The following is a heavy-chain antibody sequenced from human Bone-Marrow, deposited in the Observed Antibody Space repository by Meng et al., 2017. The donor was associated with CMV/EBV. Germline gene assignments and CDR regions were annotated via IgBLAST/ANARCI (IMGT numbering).Heavy chain of an antibody. Sequence: GESLKISCAASGFTFSNYGMHWVRQAPGKGLEWVAFIRYDGSNKYYADSVKGRFAISRDNSKNTLYLQMNSLRAEDTAVYYCAKDLLVVQYDMGFWGKSVWGQGTTVTVSS. V-gene: IGHV3-30*02. CDR3: AKDLLVVQYDMGFWGKSV. CDR1: GFTFSNYG. CDR2: IRYDGSNK. J-gene: IGHJ6*02. D-gene: IGHD3-16*01.